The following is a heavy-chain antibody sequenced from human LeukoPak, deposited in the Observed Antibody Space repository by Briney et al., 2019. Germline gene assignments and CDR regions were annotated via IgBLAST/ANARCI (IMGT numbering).Heavy chain of an antibody. V-gene: IGHV4-38-2*01. CDR3: ARSPWYDFWSGYYTP. CDR1: GYSISSGYY. Sequence: PSETLSLTCAVSGYSISSGYYWGWIRQPPGKGLEWIGSIYHSGSTYYNPSLKSRVTISVDTSKNQFSLKLSSVTAADTAVYYCARSPWYDFWSGYYTPWGQGTLVTVSS. CDR2: IYHSGST. D-gene: IGHD3-3*01. J-gene: IGHJ5*02.